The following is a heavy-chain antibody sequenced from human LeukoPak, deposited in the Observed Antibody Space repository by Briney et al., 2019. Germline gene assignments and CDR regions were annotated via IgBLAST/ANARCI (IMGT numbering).Heavy chain of an antibody. CDR3: AKTGNYGGNSHFDN. Sequence: GGSLRLSCAASGFTLRSYAMSWVRQAPGKGLEWVSAISGGSGTIYYTDSVKGRFTISRGNSKNTLYLQMNRLRAEDTAVYYCAKTGNYGGNSHFDNWGRGTLVTVSS. CDR1: GFTLRSYA. J-gene: IGHJ4*02. CDR2: ISGGSGTI. D-gene: IGHD4-23*01. V-gene: IGHV3-23*01.